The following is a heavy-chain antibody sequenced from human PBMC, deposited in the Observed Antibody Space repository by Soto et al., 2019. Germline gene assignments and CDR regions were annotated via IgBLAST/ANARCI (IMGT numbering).Heavy chain of an antibody. Sequence: QITLKESGPTLVKPTQTLTLTCTFSGFSLSSTRMAVGWIRQPPGKALEWLALIYWDDDKRYSPFLKSRLTIANDTXXNQVVLTTSNMDPVDTARYYCAHIVVACLGYYFDYWGQGTLVTVSS. D-gene: IGHD5-12*01. CDR2: IYWDDDK. V-gene: IGHV2-5*02. J-gene: IGHJ4*02. CDR1: GFSLSSTRMA. CDR3: AHIVVACLGYYFDY.